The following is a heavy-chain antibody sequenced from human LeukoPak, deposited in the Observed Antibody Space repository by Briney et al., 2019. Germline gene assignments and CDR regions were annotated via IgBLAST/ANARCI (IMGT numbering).Heavy chain of an antibody. CDR3: ARDSVYGEAAPPDFDY. CDR1: GFTFSSYS. Sequence: GGSLRLSCAASGFTFSSYSMNWVRQAPGKGLEWVSSISSSSSYIYYADSVKGRFTISRDNAKNSLYLQMNSLRAEDTAVYYCARDSVYGEAAPPDFDYWGQGTLVTVSS. V-gene: IGHV3-21*01. D-gene: IGHD6-6*01. J-gene: IGHJ4*02. CDR2: ISSSSSYI.